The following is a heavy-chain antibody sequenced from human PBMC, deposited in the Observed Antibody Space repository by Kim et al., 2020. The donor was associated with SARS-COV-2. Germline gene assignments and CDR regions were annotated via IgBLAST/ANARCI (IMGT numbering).Heavy chain of an antibody. D-gene: IGHD6-19*01. V-gene: IGHV3-48*04. Sequence: GGSLRLSCAASGFTFSSYSMNWVRQAPGKGLEWVSYISSSSSTIYYADSVKGRFTISRDNAKNSLYLQMNSLRAEDTAVYYCARVGGSARAVADYWGQGTLVTVSS. J-gene: IGHJ4*02. CDR3: ARVGGSARAVADY. CDR1: GFTFSSYS. CDR2: ISSSSSTI.